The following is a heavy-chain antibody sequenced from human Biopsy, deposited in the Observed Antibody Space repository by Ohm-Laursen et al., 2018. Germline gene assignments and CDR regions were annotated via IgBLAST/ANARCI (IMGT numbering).Heavy chain of an antibody. CDR3: ARATNSTGWPYYYFYGMDV. V-gene: IGHV4-59*07. J-gene: IGHJ6*02. CDR1: GGPISSDY. D-gene: IGHD2/OR15-2a*01. CDR2: IYYSGST. Sequence: SDTLSLTCTVSGGPISSDYWSWIRQTPGKGLEWIGYIYYSGSTNYNPFLKSRVTISVDTSKNQFSLRLNSVTAADTAVYYCARATNSTGWPYYYFYGMDVWGQGTTVTVSS.